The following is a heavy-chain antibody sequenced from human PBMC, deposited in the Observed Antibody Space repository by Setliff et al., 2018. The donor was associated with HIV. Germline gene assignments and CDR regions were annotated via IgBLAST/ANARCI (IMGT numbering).Heavy chain of an antibody. CDR2: IYHSGNL. CDR1: GGSISSLY. V-gene: IGHV4-59*11. CDR3: PGISPKFDY. D-gene: IGHD1-1*01. Sequence: SETLSLTCTVSGGSISSLYWTWIRQPPGKGLEWIGKIYHSGNLNYKSSPKVRLTLWGNCLPTAADTAMSYCATNPQLIKETPGISPKFDYWGQGAKPGHRLL. J-gene: IGHJ4*02.